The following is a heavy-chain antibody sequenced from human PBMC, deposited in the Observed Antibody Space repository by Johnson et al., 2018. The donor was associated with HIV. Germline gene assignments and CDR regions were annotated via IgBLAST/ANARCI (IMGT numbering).Heavy chain of an antibody. Sequence: QVQLVESGGGVVQPGRSLRLSCAASGFTFSSYAMHWVRQAPGKGLEWVAVISYDGSNKYYADSVKGRFTISRDNSKNTLYLQMNSLRAEDTAVYYCATDWNFGPNPGGNPAIGCDWAFDIWGQGTMVTVSS. CDR2: ISYDGSNK. J-gene: IGHJ3*02. CDR3: ATDWNFGPNPGGNPAIGCDWAFDI. CDR1: GFTFSSYA. D-gene: IGHD4-23*01. V-gene: IGHV3-30-3*01.